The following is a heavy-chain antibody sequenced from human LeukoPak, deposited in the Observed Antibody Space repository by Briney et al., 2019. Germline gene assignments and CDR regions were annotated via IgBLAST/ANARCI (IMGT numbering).Heavy chain of an antibody. D-gene: IGHD3-3*01. CDR3: ARVSSGFPGSALFWYNWFDP. V-gene: IGHV1-18*01. CDR1: GYTFTSYG. CDR2: ISAYNGNT. Sequence: ASVKVSCKASGYTFTSYGISWVRQAPGQGLEWMGWISAYNGNTNYAQKLQGRVTMTTDTSTSTAYMELRSLRSDDTAVYYCARVSSGFPGSALFWYNWFDPWGQGTLVTVSS. J-gene: IGHJ5*02.